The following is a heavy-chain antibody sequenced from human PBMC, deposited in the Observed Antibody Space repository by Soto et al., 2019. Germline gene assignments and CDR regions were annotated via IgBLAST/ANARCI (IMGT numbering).Heavy chain of an antibody. CDR2: IITVLGTT. Sequence: QVQLVQSGAELKKTGSSVKVSCRASGDTFSSYAVNWVRQAPGRGLEWMGRIITVLGTTAYAQNFKGRLTITAEKSQXXXYXXLSSLRSEDTAVYYCARRRYCGYDCYHKHYYGMDVWGQGTTVTVAS. D-gene: IGHD2-21*01. CDR1: GDTFSSYA. J-gene: IGHJ6*02. CDR3: ARRRYCGYDCYHKHYYGMDV. V-gene: IGHV1-69*08.